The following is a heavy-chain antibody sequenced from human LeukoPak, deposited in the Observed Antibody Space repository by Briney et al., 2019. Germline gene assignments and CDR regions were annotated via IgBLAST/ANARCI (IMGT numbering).Heavy chain of an antibody. CDR3: ARDGPGHFDY. J-gene: IGHJ4*02. Sequence: PGRSLRLSCAASGFTFSSYGMHWVRQAPGKGLEWVAVISYDGSNKYYADSVKGRFTIPRDNSMNTLYLQMNSLRAEDTAVYYCARDGPGHFDYWGQGTLVTVSS. CDR1: GFTFSSYG. CDR2: ISYDGSNK. V-gene: IGHV3-30*03.